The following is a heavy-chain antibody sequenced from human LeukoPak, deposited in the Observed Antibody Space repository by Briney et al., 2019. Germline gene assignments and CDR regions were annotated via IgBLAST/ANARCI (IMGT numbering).Heavy chain of an antibody. CDR1: GGSISSGDYY. CDR2: IYYSGST. CDR3: ARDAGSGVGAFDI. Sequence: PSETLSLTCTVSGGSISSGDYYWSWIRQPPGKGLEWIGYIYYSGSTYYNPSLKSRVTILVDTSKNQFSLKLSSVTAADTAVYYCARDAGSGVGAFDIWGQGTMVTVSS. V-gene: IGHV4-30-4*08. J-gene: IGHJ3*02. D-gene: IGHD3-10*01.